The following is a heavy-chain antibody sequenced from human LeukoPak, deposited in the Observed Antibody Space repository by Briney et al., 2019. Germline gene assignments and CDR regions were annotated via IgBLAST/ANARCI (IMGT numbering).Heavy chain of an antibody. CDR1: GYTFTGYY. D-gene: IGHD3-22*01. Sequence: ASVKVSCKASGYTFTGYYMHWVRQAPGQGLEWMGLINPNSGGTNYAQKFQGRVTMTRDTFISTAYMELSRLRSDDTAVYYCALPGMVVVIKANRFDYWGQGTLVTVSS. CDR2: INPNSGGT. J-gene: IGHJ4*02. CDR3: ALPGMVVVIKANRFDY. V-gene: IGHV1-2*06.